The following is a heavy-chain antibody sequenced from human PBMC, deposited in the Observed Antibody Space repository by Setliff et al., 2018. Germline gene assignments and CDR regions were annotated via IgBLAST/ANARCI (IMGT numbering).Heavy chain of an antibody. CDR1: GGSISSGDYY. CDR2: IYYSGST. Sequence: PSETLSLTCTVSGGSISSGDYYWSWIRRPPGKGLEWIGYIYYSGSTYYNPSLKSRVTISVDTSKNQFSLKLSSVTAADTAVYYCARGWIQLWYNWFDPWGQGTLVTVSS. D-gene: IGHD5-18*01. CDR3: ARGWIQLWYNWFDP. J-gene: IGHJ5*02. V-gene: IGHV4-30-4*08.